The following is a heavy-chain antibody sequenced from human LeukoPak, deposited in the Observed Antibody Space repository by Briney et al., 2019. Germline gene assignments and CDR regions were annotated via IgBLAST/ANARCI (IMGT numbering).Heavy chain of an antibody. V-gene: IGHV3-7*01. D-gene: IGHD4-23*01. CDR2: IKQDGSEK. CDR1: GFTFSSYW. CDR3: ARDDIPITFEVVTHALDY. Sequence: GGSLRLSCAASGFTFSSYWMSWVRQAPGKGLEWVANIKQDGSEKYYVDSVKGRFTISRDNAKNSLYLQMNSLRAEDTAVYYCARDDIPITFEVVTHALDYWGQGTLVTVSS. J-gene: IGHJ4*02.